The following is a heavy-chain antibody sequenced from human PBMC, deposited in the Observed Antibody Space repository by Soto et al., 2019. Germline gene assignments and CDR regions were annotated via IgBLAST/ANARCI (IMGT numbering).Heavy chain of an antibody. J-gene: IGHJ4*02. Sequence: QVQLQESGPGLVKPSQTLSLTCTVSGDSIDNYEYYWTWIRQPPGKGLEWVGYIYYSGRTNYNPSLNSRLTISLDTSKNQFSLRLTSVSAADTAMYYCARDRSNSPDYFDFWGQGTLVTVSS. CDR1: GDSIDNYEYY. D-gene: IGHD6-6*01. CDR2: IYYSGRT. CDR3: ARDRSNSPDYFDF. V-gene: IGHV4-30-4*01.